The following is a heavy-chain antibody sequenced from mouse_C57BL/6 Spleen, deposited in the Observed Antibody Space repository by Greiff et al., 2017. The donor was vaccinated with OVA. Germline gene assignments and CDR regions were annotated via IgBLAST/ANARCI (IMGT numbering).Heavy chain of an antibody. CDR3: TSLFTTVALDY. Sequence: EVQRVESGTVLARPGASVKMSCKTSGYTFTSYWMHWVKQRPGQGLEWIGAIYPGNSDTSYNQKFKGKAKLTAVTSASTAYMELSSLTNEDSAVYYCTSLFTTVALDYWGQGTTLTVSS. CDR1: GYTFTSYW. J-gene: IGHJ2*01. CDR2: IYPGNSDT. V-gene: IGHV1-5*01. D-gene: IGHD1-1*01.